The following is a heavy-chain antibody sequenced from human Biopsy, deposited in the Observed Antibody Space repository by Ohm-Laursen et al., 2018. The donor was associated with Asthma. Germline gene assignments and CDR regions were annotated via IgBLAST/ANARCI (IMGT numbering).Heavy chain of an antibody. CDR2: IYYSGST. Sequence: GTLSLTCTVYGGYLTSHYWNWIRRPPGKGLEFIGTIYYSGSTYYNPSLKSRVTLSVDASKNQFSLKLTSVTAADTAVYYCVSPPGYWGQGTRVTVSS. CDR1: GGYLTSHY. CDR3: VSPPGY. J-gene: IGHJ4*02. V-gene: IGHV4-39*01.